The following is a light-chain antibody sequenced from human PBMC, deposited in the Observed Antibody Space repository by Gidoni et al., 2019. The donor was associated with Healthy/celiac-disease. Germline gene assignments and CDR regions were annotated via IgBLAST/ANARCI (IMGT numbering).Light chain of an antibody. V-gene: IGKV3-20*01. J-gene: IGKJ4*01. CDR3: QQYCSSPLT. CDR2: GAS. Sequence: EIVLTQSPGTLSLSPGERATLSCRASQSVSSSYLAWYQQKPGQAPRLLLYGASSRATGIPDRFSCSGSGTDFTLTISILEPEDFAVYYCQQYCSSPLTFGGGTKVEIK. CDR1: QSVSSSY.